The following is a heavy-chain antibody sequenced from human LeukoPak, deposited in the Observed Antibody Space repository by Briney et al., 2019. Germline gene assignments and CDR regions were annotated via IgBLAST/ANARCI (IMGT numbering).Heavy chain of an antibody. CDR2: ISTDSTYT. Sequence: GGSLRLSCAASGFTFSSYPMTWVRQAPGKGLEWVSIISTDSTYTFYEHSVKGRFTISRDNSKDTLYLQMSSLRVEDTAVYFCAKGEGYCGGGTCYRYFDSWGQGSLVTVSS. D-gene: IGHD2-15*01. J-gene: IGHJ4*02. CDR1: GFTFSSYP. CDR3: AKGEGYCGGGTCYRYFDS. V-gene: IGHV3-23*01.